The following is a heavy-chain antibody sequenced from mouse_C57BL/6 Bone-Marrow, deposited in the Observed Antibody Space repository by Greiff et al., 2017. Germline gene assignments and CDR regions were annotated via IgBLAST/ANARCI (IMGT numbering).Heavy chain of an antibody. V-gene: IGHV1-64*01. D-gene: IGHD3-3*01. CDR2: IHPNSGST. J-gene: IGHJ4*01. CDR3: ARRCEDYAMDY. Sequence: QVQLQQPGAELVKPGASVKLSCKASGYTFTSYWMHWVKQRPGQGLEWIGMIHPNSGSTNYNEKFKSKATLTVDKSSSTAYMQLSSLTSEDSTVXYCARRCEDYAMDYWGQGTSVTVSA. CDR1: GYTFTSYW.